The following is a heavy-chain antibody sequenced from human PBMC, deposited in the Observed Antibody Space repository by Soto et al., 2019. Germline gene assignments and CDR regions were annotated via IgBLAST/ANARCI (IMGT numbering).Heavy chain of an antibody. J-gene: IGHJ4*02. CDR2: IYPGDSDT. CDR3: AKHEGYCSTTTCSNLDD. CDR1: GYSFTSYW. Sequence: PGESLKISWKGSGYSFTSYWIGWVRQMPGKGLEWMGLIYPGDSDTRYSPSFQGQVTISVDKAISTAYLQWSSLKASDNAMYYCAKHEGYCSTTTCSNLDDGRQGTLVTVSS. V-gene: IGHV5-51*01. D-gene: IGHD2-2*01.